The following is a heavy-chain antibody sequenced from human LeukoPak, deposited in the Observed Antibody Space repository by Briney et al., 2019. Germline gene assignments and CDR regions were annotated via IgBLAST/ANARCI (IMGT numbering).Heavy chain of an antibody. CDR3: ARSSGWRSNDY. CDR2: IKQDGSEK. Sequence: GGSLRLSCAASGFTFSSYWMSWVRQAPGKGLEWVTNIKQDGSEKYYVDSVKGRSTISRDNAKNSLYLQMSSLRAEDTAVYYCARSSGWRSNDYWGQGTLVTVSS. V-gene: IGHV3-7*01. J-gene: IGHJ4*02. D-gene: IGHD6-19*01. CDR1: GFTFSSYW.